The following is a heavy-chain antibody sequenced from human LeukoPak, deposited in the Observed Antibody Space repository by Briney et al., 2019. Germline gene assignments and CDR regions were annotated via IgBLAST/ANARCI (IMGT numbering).Heavy chain of an antibody. CDR3: AGGDFWSGYYFDY. CDR1: GFTVSSNY. J-gene: IGHJ4*02. CDR2: IYSGGST. V-gene: IGHV3-66*02. D-gene: IGHD3-3*01. Sequence: PGGSLRLSCAASGFTVSSNYMSWVRQAPGKGLEWVSVIYSGGSTYYADSVKGRFTISRDNSKNTLYLQMNSLRAEDTAVYYCAGGDFWSGYYFDYWGQGTLVTVSS.